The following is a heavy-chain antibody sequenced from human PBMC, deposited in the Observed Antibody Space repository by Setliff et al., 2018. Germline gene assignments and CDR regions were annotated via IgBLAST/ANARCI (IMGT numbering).Heavy chain of an antibody. CDR2: IIPIFGTA. D-gene: IGHD3-3*01. CDR3: AISTIFGVVSPTPDAFDI. CDR1: GGTFSIYT. V-gene: IGHV1-69*08. Sequence: SVKVSCKASGGTFSIYTISWVRQAPGQGLEWMERIIPIFGTANYAQKFLGRVTITADKSTSTAYMELSSLRSEDTAVYYCAISTIFGVVSPTPDAFDIWGQGTMVTVSS. J-gene: IGHJ3*02.